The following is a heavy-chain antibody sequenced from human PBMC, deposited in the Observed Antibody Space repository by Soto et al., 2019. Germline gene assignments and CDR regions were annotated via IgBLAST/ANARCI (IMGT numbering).Heavy chain of an antibody. D-gene: IGHD1-26*01. J-gene: IGHJ6*02. V-gene: IGHV3-74*01. CDR2: INSDGSST. Sequence: PGGSLRLSCAASGFTFSRYWMHWVRQAPGKGLVWVSRINSDGSSTSYAASVKGRFTISRDNAKNTLYLQMNTLSAEDTAVYYCAREVAMVVGATYGFDIWGQGSMVTVSS. CDR1: GFTFSRYW. CDR3: AREVAMVVGATYGFDI.